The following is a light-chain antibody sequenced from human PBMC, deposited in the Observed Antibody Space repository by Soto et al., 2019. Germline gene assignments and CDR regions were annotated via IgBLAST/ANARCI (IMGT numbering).Light chain of an antibody. V-gene: IGLV2-11*01. CDR2: AVN. J-gene: IGLJ3*02. CDR3: CSYAGRDTWV. Sequence: QSALTQPRSVSGSPGQSVTISCTGTSSDVGDYNYVSWYQQHPGKAPKLLIYAVNMRPSGVPDRFSGSKSGNTASLTISGLQAEDEADYSCCSYAGRDTWVFGGGTKVTVL. CDR1: SSDVGDYNY.